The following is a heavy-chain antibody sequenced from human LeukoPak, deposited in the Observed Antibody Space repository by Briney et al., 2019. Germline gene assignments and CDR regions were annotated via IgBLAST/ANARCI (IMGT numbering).Heavy chain of an antibody. CDR2: ISSSSSYI. CDR3: ASTRGDGIAARSDFDY. V-gene: IGHV3-21*01. J-gene: IGHJ4*02. D-gene: IGHD6-6*01. Sequence: GGSLRLSCAASGFTFSSYSMNWVRQAPGKGLEWVSSISSSSSYIYYADSVKGRFTISRDNAKNSLYLQMNSLRAEDTAVYYCASTRGDGIAARSDFDYWGQGTLVTVSS. CDR1: GFTFSSYS.